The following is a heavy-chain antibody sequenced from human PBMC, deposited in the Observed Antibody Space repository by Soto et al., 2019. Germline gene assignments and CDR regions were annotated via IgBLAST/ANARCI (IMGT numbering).Heavy chain of an antibody. Sequence: GGSLRLSCAASGFTFNSYSVNWVRQAPGKGLEWVASISSGSVYIDFADSVKGRFTISRDDVTNSVSLQMDSLRVEDTGIYYCARYDAFKAFDLWGQGTMVTVSS. V-gene: IGHV3-21*06. D-gene: IGHD1-1*01. CDR2: ISSGSVYI. CDR3: ARYDAFKAFDL. CDR1: GFTFNSYS. J-gene: IGHJ3*01.